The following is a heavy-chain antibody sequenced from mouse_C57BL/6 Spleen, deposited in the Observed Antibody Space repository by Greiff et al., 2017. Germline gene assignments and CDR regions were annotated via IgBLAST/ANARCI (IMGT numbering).Heavy chain of an antibody. Sequence: VQLQQSGAELVRPGASVTLSCKASGYTFTDYEMHWVKQTPVHGLEWIGAIDPETGGTAYNQKFKGKAILTADKSSSTAFMELRSLTSEDSAVYYCTRGNVGKNDWGKGTTLTVSS. CDR3: TRGNVGKND. CDR1: GYTFTDYE. J-gene: IGHJ2*01. D-gene: IGHD3-3*01. CDR2: IDPETGGT. V-gene: IGHV1-15*01.